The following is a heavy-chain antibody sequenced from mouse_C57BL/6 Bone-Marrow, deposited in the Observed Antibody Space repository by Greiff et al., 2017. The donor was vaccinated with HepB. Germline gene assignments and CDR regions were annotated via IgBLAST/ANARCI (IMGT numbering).Heavy chain of an antibody. D-gene: IGHD4-1*01. CDR2: ISDGGSYT. CDR1: GFTFSSYA. J-gene: IGHJ3*01. Sequence: EVLLVESGGGLVKPGGSLKLSCAASGFTFSSYAMSWVRQTPEKGLEWVATISDGGSYTYYPDNVKGRFTLSRDNAKNNLYLQLSHLKSEDTAVYYGARGDWDGWFAYWGQGTLVTVSA. V-gene: IGHV5-4*01. CDR3: ARGDWDGWFAY.